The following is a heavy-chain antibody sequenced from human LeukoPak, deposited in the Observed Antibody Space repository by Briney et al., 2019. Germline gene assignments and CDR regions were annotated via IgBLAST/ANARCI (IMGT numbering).Heavy chain of an antibody. CDR3: AREDDILTGPNMDV. Sequence: PGGSLRLFCAASGFTFSSYWMHWVRQAPGKGLVWVSRINSDGSSTTYADSVKGRFTISRDNAKNSLYLQMNSLRAEDTAVYYCAREDDILTGPNMDVWGKGTTVTVSS. V-gene: IGHV3-74*01. CDR1: GFTFSSYW. D-gene: IGHD3-9*01. J-gene: IGHJ6*03. CDR2: INSDGSST.